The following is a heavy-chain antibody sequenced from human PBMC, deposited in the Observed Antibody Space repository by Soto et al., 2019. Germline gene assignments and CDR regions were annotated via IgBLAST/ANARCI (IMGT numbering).Heavy chain of an antibody. D-gene: IGHD6-13*01. Sequence: GGSLRLSCAASGFTFSSYAMSWVRQAPGKGLEWVSAISGSGGSTYYADSVKGRFTISRDNSKNTLYLQMNSLRAEDTAVYYCAKEWAIAAAGKPNWFDPWGQGTLVTGS. J-gene: IGHJ5*02. V-gene: IGHV3-23*01. CDR3: AKEWAIAAAGKPNWFDP. CDR2: ISGSGGST. CDR1: GFTFSSYA.